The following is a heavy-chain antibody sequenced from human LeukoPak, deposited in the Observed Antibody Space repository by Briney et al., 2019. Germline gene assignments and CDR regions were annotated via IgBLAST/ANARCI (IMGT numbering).Heavy chain of an antibody. D-gene: IGHD6-19*01. Sequence: GGSLRLSCAASGFTFSRYEMNWVRQAPGKGLEWISYIGASSGTLYYADSVKGRFTISRDNTKNSLFLHMNSLRTDDTALYYCAKDDGIPMTERSFDYWGQGTPVTVSS. CDR3: AKDDGIPMTERSFDY. J-gene: IGHJ4*02. V-gene: IGHV3-48*03. CDR1: GFTFSRYE. CDR2: IGASSGTL.